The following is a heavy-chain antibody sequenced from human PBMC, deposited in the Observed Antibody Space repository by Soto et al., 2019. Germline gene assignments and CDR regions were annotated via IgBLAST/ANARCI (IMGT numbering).Heavy chain of an antibody. J-gene: IGHJ6*02. Sequence: GGSLRLSCAASGFTVSSVYMSWVRQAPGKGLEWVSVIYSGDSTFYADSVKGRFTISRDNSKNTLYVQMNSLRAEDMAVYYCARGYDVWSGYYYPYGMDVWGQGTTVTVSS. V-gene: IGHV3-66*01. CDR3: ARGYDVWSGYYYPYGMDV. CDR2: IYSGDST. CDR1: GFTVSSVY. D-gene: IGHD3-3*01.